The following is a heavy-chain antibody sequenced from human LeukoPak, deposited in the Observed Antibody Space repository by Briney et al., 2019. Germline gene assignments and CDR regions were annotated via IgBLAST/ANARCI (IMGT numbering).Heavy chain of an antibody. Sequence: GESLKISCKGSGYSFTSYWIGWVRQMPGKGLEWMGIFYPDDSDTRYSPSFQAQVTISADKSISTAYLQWSSLKASDTAMYYCARRGGYGSGSYSFDYWGQGTLVTVSS. CDR1: GYSFTSYW. CDR2: FYPDDSDT. CDR3: ARRGGYGSGSYSFDY. D-gene: IGHD3-10*01. V-gene: IGHV5-51*01. J-gene: IGHJ4*02.